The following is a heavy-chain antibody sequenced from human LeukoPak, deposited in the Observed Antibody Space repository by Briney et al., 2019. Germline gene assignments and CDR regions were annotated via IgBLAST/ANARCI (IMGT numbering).Heavy chain of an antibody. CDR3: ARDLTPFRHFGWPNWFDP. Sequence: ASVKVSCKASGYTFTSYDINWVGQATGQGLEWMGWMNPNSGNTGYAQKFQGRVTMTMNTSISTAYMELSSLRSEDTAVYYCARDLTPFRHFGWPNWFDPWGQGTLVTVSS. D-gene: IGHD3-9*01. CDR1: GYTFTSYD. J-gene: IGHJ5*02. V-gene: IGHV1-8*01. CDR2: MNPNSGNT.